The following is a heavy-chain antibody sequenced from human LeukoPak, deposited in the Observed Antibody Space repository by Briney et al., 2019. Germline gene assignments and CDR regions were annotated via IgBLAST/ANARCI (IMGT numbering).Heavy chain of an antibody. V-gene: IGHV4-30-2*01. J-gene: IGHJ5*02. D-gene: IGHD2-2*02. CDR1: GDSISYESYY. Sequence: SETLSPTCAVSGDSISYESYYWNWIRQAPGKGPEWIGNIYRGRTRLNPSYTSRVAISVDMSKSQVSLSLTSVTAADTAIYYCAGEGEYRQSYSWGQGVLVVVSA. CDR3: AGEGEYRQSYS. CDR2: IYRGRT.